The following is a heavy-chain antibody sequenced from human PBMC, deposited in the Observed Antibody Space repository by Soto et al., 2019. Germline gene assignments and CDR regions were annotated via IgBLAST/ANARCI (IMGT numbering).Heavy chain of an antibody. CDR1: GFTFSSYA. J-gene: IGHJ4*02. CDR2: ISGSGGST. CDR3: ARRGSGSYYDY. V-gene: IGHV3-23*01. Sequence: EVPLLESGGGLVQPGGSLRLSCAASGFTFSSYAMRWVRQAPGKGLEWVSAISGSGGSTYYADSVKGRFTISRDNSKNTLYPQMNRLRAEDTAVYYCARRGSGSYYDYWGQGTLVTVSS. D-gene: IGHD1-26*01.